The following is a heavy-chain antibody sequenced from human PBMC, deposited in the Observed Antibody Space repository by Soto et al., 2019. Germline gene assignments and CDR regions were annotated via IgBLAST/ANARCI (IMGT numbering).Heavy chain of an antibody. CDR3: ARDKVVLVPAATLDLNYYGMDV. CDR2: INPSGGST. V-gene: IGHV1-46*01. CDR1: GYTFTSYY. D-gene: IGHD2-2*01. Sequence: ASVKVSCKASGYTFTSYYMHWVRQAPGQGLEWMGIINPSGGSTSYAQKFQGRVTMTRDTSTSTVYMELSSLRSEDTAVYYCARDKVVLVPAATLDLNYYGMDVWGQGTTVTVSS. J-gene: IGHJ6*02.